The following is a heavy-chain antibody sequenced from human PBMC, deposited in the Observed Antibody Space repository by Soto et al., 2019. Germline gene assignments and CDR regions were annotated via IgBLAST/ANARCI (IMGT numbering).Heavy chain of an antibody. CDR1: GGSISSYY. D-gene: IGHD1-1*01. V-gene: IGHV4-59*01. CDR2: IYYSGST. J-gene: IGHJ6*02. Sequence: SETLSLTCTVSGGSISSYYWSWIRQPPGKGLEWIGYIYYSGSTNYNPSLKSRVTISVDTSKNQFSLKLSSVTAADTAVYYCARDRNWNDRGYYYYGMDVWGQGTTVTVSS. CDR3: ARDRNWNDRGYYYYGMDV.